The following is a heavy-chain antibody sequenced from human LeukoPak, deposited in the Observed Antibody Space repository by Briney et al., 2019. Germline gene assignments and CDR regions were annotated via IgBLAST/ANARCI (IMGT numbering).Heavy chain of an antibody. Sequence: ETLSLTCTAPGGSISSYYWSWVRQAPGKGLEWVANIKQDGSEKYYVDSVKGRFTISRDNAKNSLYLQMNSLRAEDTAVYYCAREYYSGSYYDYWGQGTLVTVSS. CDR1: GGSISSYY. J-gene: IGHJ4*02. D-gene: IGHD1-26*01. V-gene: IGHV3-7*01. CDR2: IKQDGSEK. CDR3: AREYYSGSYYDY.